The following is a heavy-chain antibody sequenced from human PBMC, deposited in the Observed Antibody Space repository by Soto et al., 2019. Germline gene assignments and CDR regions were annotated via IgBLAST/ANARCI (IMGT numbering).Heavy chain of an antibody. CDR1: GFIFSNNG. CDR2: MSYDGSDT. J-gene: IGHJ4*02. Sequence: GSLRLSCVGSGFIFSNNGMHWVRQTPGKGLEWVAFMSYDGSDTFYADFVKGRFTISRDNSKNTLFLHMSNLRAEDTAMYYCTIVRVADSALDHWGQGTLVTVSS. D-gene: IGHD3-10*02. CDR3: TIVRVADSALDH. V-gene: IGHV3-30*02.